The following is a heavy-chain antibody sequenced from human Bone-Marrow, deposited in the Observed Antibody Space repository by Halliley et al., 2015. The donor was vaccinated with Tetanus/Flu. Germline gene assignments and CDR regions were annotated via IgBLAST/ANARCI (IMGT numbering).Heavy chain of an antibody. Sequence: QVQLVQSGAEVKKPGSSVKVSCRASGVTFNSYAITWVRQAPGQGLEWMGGILPFFGTATYAQKFQGRVTITADKSTGTAYMELSSLRSGDTAVFYCARVAPDTAMVFWGQGTLVTVSS. CDR2: ILPFFGTA. CDR3: ARVAPDTAMVF. D-gene: IGHD5-18*01. CDR1: GVTFNSYA. V-gene: IGHV1-69*06. J-gene: IGHJ4*02.